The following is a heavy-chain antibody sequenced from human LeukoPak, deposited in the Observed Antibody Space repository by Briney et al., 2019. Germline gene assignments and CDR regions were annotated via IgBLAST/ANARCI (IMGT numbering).Heavy chain of an antibody. D-gene: IGHD6-13*01. CDR1: GFTFSYYW. Sequence: QPGVSPRLSCAASGFTFSYYWMHWVRQAPGKGLVWVSRISGEGSITDYADSVKGRFTISRDNAKNTLYLQMNSLRAEDSAMYYCGRLVEAGPAYWGQGTLVTVSS. V-gene: IGHV3-74*01. CDR2: ISGEGSIT. J-gene: IGHJ4*02. CDR3: GRLVEAGPAY.